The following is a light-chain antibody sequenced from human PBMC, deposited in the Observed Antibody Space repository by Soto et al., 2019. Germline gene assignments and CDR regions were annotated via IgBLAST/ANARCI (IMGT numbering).Light chain of an antibody. Sequence: QTVVTQEPSFSVSPGGTVTLTCGLSSGSVSTNYYPSWYQQTPGQAPRTLIYSTNTRSPGVPDRFSGSILGNKAALTITGAQADDESDYYWVLYMGSGIWVFGGGTEVTVL. V-gene: IGLV8-61*01. CDR1: SGSVSTNYY. CDR3: VLYMGSGIWV. J-gene: IGLJ3*02. CDR2: STN.